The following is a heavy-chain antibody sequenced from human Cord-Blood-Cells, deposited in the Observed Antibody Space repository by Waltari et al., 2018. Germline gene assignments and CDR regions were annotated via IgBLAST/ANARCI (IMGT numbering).Heavy chain of an antibody. CDR2: FEPENGET. CDR1: GYTLTELS. V-gene: IGHV1-24*01. Sequence: QVQLVQSGAEVKKPGASVKVSCKVSGYTLTELSMHWVRQAPGKGLEWMGGFEPENGETIYAQKFQGRVTMTEDTSTATAYMELSSLRSEDTAVYYCATVRGYSYGYDAFDIWGQGTMVTVSS. CDR3: ATVRGYSYGYDAFDI. D-gene: IGHD5-18*01. J-gene: IGHJ3*02.